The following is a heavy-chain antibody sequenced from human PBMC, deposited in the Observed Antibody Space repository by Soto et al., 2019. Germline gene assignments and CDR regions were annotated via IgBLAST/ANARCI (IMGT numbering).Heavy chain of an antibody. Sequence: GGSLRLSCAASGFTFSSYGMHWVRQAPGKGLEWVAVIPYDGSNKYYADSVKGRFTISRDNSKNTLYLQMNSLRAEDTAVYYCAKVSVAVAGTYYYYGMDVWGQGTTVTVSS. J-gene: IGHJ6*02. CDR1: GFTFSSYG. CDR3: AKVSVAVAGTYYYYGMDV. D-gene: IGHD6-19*01. V-gene: IGHV3-30*18. CDR2: IPYDGSNK.